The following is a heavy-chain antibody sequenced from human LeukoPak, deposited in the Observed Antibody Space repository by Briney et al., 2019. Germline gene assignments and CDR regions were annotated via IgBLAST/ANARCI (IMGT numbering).Heavy chain of an antibody. Sequence: GASVKLSCKASGYTFTNYAMNWVRQAPGQGLEWMGWINTNTGNPTYAQGFTGRFVFSSDTSVSTAYLQISSLKAEDTAVYYCAKSHGGVQLPQSFDYWGQGTLVTVSS. CDR2: INTNTGNP. D-gene: IGHD1-1*01. CDR1: GYTFTNYA. CDR3: AKSHGGVQLPQSFDY. V-gene: IGHV7-4-1*02. J-gene: IGHJ4*02.